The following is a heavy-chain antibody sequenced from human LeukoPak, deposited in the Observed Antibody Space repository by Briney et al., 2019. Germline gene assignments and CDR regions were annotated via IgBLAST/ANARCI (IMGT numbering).Heavy chain of an antibody. CDR1: GGSFSGYY. Sequence: PSETLSLTCAVSGGSFSGYYWSWIRQPPGKGLEWIGEINHSGSTNYNPSPKSRVTVSVDTSKNQFSLKLSSVTAADTAVYYCARGRVTRRFDYWGRGTLVIVSA. J-gene: IGHJ4*02. CDR2: INHSGST. CDR3: ARGRVTRRFDY. V-gene: IGHV4-34*01.